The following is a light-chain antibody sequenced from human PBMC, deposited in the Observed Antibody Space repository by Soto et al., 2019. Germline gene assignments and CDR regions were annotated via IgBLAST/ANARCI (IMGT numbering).Light chain of an antibody. CDR1: SGDVGSYNR. CDR3: SSYPTSSTSV. J-gene: IGLJ1*01. Sequence: QSVLTQPPSVSGSHGQSVSISCTGTSGDVGSYNRVSWYQQPPGTAPKLMIYDVSNRPSGVPDRFSGSKSGNTASLTISGLQAEDEAEYCCSSYPTSSTSVFGSGTKVTVL. CDR2: DVS. V-gene: IGLV2-18*02.